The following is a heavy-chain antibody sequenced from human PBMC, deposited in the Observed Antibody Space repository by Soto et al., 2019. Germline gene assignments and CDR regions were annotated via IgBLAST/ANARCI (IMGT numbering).Heavy chain of an antibody. CDR2: IKSRGGGGTT. CDR1: GIPFTDAW. V-gene: IGHV3-15*07. J-gene: IGHJ4*02. D-gene: IGHD1-26*01. Sequence: VQLVESAGGLVKPGGSLRLSCAVSGIPFTDAWMNWVRQAPGKGLEWVGRIKSRGGGGTTDYAAPVQGRFTISIDDSKHTLYLHMDTLQIGDTAVYFCVWQADFIGNWHWGQGSLVTVSS. CDR3: VWQADFIGNWH.